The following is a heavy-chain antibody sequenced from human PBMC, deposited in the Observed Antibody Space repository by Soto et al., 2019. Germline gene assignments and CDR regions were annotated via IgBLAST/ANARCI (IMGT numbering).Heavy chain of an antibody. J-gene: IGHJ5*02. CDR1: GASISGGDW. V-gene: IGHV4-4*02. CDR2: IYHSGDT. D-gene: IGHD6-19*01. CDR3: ARLRWANSDWCGLDP. Sequence: QVQLQGSGPGLVKPSGTLSLTCAVSGASISGGDWWTWVRQPPGKGLEWIGEIYHSGDTNYNPSLKSRVIMSLDKSKNHFFLKLTSVTAADTAVYYCARLRWANSDWCGLDPWGQGTLVTVSS.